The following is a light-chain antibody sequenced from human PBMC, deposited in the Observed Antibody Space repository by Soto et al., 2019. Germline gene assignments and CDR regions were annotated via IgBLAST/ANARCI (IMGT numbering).Light chain of an antibody. CDR1: QSVSSNY. CDR2: GAS. J-gene: IGKJ1*01. CDR3: QQFDRSLPSWT. V-gene: IGKV3-20*01. Sequence: ETVLKQSPGTLSLSPGERATLSCRASQSVSSNYLAWYQHIPGQAPRILIYGASTRATGIPDRFSGSGSGTDFTLTISRLEPEDFAVYYCQQFDRSLPSWTFGQGTKVE.